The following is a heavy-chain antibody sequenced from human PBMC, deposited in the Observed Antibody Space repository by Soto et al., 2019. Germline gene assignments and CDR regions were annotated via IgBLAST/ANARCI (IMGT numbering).Heavy chain of an antibody. CDR3: ARDLGYMTTVTTIFDY. CDR2: ISSSSSYI. J-gene: IGHJ4*02. D-gene: IGHD4-17*01. V-gene: IGHV3-21*01. CDR1: GFNVSSNY. Sequence: GGSLRLSCAASGFNVSSNYINWVRQAPGKGLEWVSSISSSSSYIYYADSVKGRFTISRDNAKNSLYLQMNSLRAEDTAVYYCARDLGYMTTVTTIFDYWGQGTLVTVSS.